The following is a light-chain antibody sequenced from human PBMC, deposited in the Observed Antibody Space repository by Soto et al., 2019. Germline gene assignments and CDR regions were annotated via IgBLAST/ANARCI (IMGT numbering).Light chain of an antibody. V-gene: IGKV1-27*01. CDR2: AAS. CDR1: QGIANY. J-gene: IGKJ1*01. CDR3: LKYNRVPWT. Sequence: DIQLTQSPASLSAAVGDRVTITCRANQGIANYLAWFQQKPGKVPKILISAASTLQSGVPSRFSATGTGIEFTLSISSLQPEDVATYYCLKYNRVPWTFGQGTEV.